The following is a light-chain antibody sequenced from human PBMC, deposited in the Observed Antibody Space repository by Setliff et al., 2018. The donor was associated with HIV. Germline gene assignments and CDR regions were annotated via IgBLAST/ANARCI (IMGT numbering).Light chain of an antibody. V-gene: IGLV2-23*02. Sequence: QPALTQPASVSGSPGQSITISCTGTSSDVGNYNLVSWYQQHPGKAPKLIIYEVTKRPSGVSNRFSGSKSGNTASLTISGLQADDEADYYCYSYAGSSTFVFGTGTKVTVL. CDR3: YSYAGSSTFV. J-gene: IGLJ1*01. CDR1: SSDVGNYNL. CDR2: EVT.